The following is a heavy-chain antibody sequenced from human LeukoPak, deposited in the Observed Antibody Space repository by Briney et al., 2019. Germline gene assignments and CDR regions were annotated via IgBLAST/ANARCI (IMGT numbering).Heavy chain of an antibody. CDR1: GYSFTSYW. CDR3: AAGRDCSSTSCYGTDASEI. V-gene: IGHV5-51*01. CDR2: IYPGDSDT. J-gene: IGHJ3*02. D-gene: IGHD2-2*01. Sequence: RGESLKISCKSSGYSFTSYWIGWVRQMPGKGLEWMGIIYPGDSDTRYSPSFQGQVTISADKSISTAYLQWSSLKASDTAMYYCAAGRDCSSTSCYGTDASEIWGQGTMVTVSS.